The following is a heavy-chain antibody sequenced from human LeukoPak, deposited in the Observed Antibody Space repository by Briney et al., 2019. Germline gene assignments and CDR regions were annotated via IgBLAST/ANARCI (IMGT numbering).Heavy chain of an antibody. D-gene: IGHD6-13*01. Sequence: SETLSLTCTVSGGSISSGGYYWSWIRQHPGKGLGWIGYIYYSGSTYYNPSLKSRVTISVDTSKNQFSLKLSSVTAADTAVYYCARASSSWLEYFQHWGQGTLVTVSS. V-gene: IGHV4-31*03. J-gene: IGHJ1*01. CDR3: ARASSSWLEYFQH. CDR2: IYYSGST. CDR1: GGSISSGGYY.